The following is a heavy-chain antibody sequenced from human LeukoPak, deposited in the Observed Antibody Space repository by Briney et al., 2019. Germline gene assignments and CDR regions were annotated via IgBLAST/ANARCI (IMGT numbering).Heavy chain of an antibody. CDR3: ARNQKYAAAGTPIFDY. J-gene: IGHJ4*02. CDR1: GGSISSYY. Sequence: SETLSLTCTVSGGSISSYYWCWIRQPPGKGLEWIGYIYYSGSTNYNPSLKSRVTISVDTSKNQFSLKLSSVTAADTAVYYCARNQKYAAAGTPIFDYWGQGTLVTVSS. CDR2: IYYSGST. D-gene: IGHD6-13*01. V-gene: IGHV4-59*01.